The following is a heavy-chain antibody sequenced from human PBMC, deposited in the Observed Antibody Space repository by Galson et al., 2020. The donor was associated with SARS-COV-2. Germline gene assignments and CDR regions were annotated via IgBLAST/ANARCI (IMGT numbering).Heavy chain of an antibody. Sequence: SETLSLTCTVSGGSISSGGYCWSWIRQPAGKGLEWIGRIYTSGSTNYNPSHKSRVTMSVDTSKNQFSLKLSSVTAADTAVYYCARGSGNPYYYEMDVWGQGTTVTVSS. D-gene: IGHD1-26*01. J-gene: IGHJ6*02. CDR3: ARGSGNPYYYEMDV. CDR2: IYTSGST. CDR1: GGSISSGGYC. V-gene: IGHV4-61*02.